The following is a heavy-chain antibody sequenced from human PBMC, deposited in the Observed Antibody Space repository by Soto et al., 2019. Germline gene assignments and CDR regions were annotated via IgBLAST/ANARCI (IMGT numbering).Heavy chain of an antibody. CDR3: AKEGVDYFDY. Sequence: EVQLLESGGGLVQPGGSLSLPGEPSGFTFGGYAMSWVRQPQGKGLEWVSAISGSGGSTYYADSVKGRFTISRDNSKNTLYLQMNSLRAEDTAVYYCAKEGVDYFDYWGQGTLVTVSS. CDR2: ISGSGGST. V-gene: IGHV3-23*01. CDR1: GFTFGGYA. J-gene: IGHJ4*02. D-gene: IGHD2-15*01.